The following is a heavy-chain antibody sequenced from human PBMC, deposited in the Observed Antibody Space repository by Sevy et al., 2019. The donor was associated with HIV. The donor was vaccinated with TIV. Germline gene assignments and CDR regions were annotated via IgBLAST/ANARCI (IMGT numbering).Heavy chain of an antibody. V-gene: IGHV3-49*03. CDR3: TRLVIVVVPAAIAANGMDV. CDR2: IRSKAYGGTT. Sequence: GGSLRLSCTASGFTFGDYAISWFRQAPGKGLEWVGFIRSKAYGGTTEYAASVKGRFTISRDDSKSIAYLQMNSLKTEDTAVYYCTRLVIVVVPAAIAANGMDVWGQGTTVTVSS. D-gene: IGHD2-2*01. J-gene: IGHJ6*02. CDR1: GFTFGDYA.